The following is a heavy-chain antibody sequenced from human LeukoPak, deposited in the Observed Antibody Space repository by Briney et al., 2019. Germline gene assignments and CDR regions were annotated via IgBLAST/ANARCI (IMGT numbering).Heavy chain of an antibody. CDR1: GYTFTSYG. J-gene: IGHJ5*02. Sequence: ASVRVSCKASGYTFTSYGISWVRQAPGQGLEWMGWISAYNGNTNHAQKFQGRVTMTRNTSISTAYMELSSLRSEDTAVYYCARVSKRYFDWLIVNWFDPWGQGTLVTVSS. D-gene: IGHD3-9*01. CDR3: ARVSKRYFDWLIVNWFDP. CDR2: ISAYNGNT. V-gene: IGHV1-18*01.